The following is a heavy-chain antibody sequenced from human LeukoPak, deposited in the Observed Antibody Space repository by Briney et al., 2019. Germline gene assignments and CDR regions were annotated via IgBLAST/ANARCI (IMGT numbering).Heavy chain of an antibody. J-gene: IGHJ2*01. CDR2: IYDSWNT. D-gene: IGHD4-17*01. CDR3: ARTTTVTYWYFDL. CDR1: GGSISSYY. Sequence: SETLSLTCTVSGGSISSYYWSWIRQPPGKGLEWSGYIYDSWNTNHNPSLKSRVTISLDTSKNQVSLKLNSVTAADTAVYYCARTTTVTYWYFDLWGRGTLVTVSS. V-gene: IGHV4-59*08.